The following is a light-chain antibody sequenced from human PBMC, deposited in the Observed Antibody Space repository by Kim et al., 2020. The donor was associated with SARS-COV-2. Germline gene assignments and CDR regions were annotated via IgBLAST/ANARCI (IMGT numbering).Light chain of an antibody. V-gene: IGLV2-11*01. CDR2: DVS. J-gene: IGLJ1*01. Sequence: QSALTQPRSVSGSPGQSVTISCTGTSSDVGGYNYVSWYRQHPGKAPKVMIYDVSKRPSGVPDRFSGSKSGNTASLTISGLQAEDESDYYCCSYAGSYTYVFGTGTKVTVL. CDR1: SSDVGGYNY. CDR3: CSYAGSYTYV.